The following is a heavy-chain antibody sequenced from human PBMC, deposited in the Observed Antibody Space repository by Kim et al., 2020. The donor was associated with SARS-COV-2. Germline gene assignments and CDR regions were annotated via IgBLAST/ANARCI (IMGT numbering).Heavy chain of an antibody. D-gene: IGHD6-19*01. CDR1: GFTFSSYW. CDR2: IKQDGSEK. V-gene: IGHV3-7*03. CDR3: ASLIAVAGTDSFDY. J-gene: IGHJ4*02. Sequence: GGSLRLSCAASGFTFSSYWMSWVRQAPGKGLEWVANIKQDGSEKYYVDSVKGRFTISRDNAKNSLYLQMNSLRAEDTAVYYCASLIAVAGTDSFDYWGQGTLVTVSS.